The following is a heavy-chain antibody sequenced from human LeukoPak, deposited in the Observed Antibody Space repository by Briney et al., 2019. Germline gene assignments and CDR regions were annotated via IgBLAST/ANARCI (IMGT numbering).Heavy chain of an antibody. CDR1: GGSISSGDYY. CDR3: ARLLAARRRLDY. V-gene: IGHV4-30-4*08. Sequence: KASQTLSLTCTVSGGSISSGDYYWSWIRQPPGKGLEWVGYIYYSGSTYYTPPLNNQATFSIDRSKNQSSLQLSSVTAADTDVFFCARLLAARRRLDYWGQRSLVTVSS. J-gene: IGHJ4*02. CDR2: IYYSGST. D-gene: IGHD6-25*01.